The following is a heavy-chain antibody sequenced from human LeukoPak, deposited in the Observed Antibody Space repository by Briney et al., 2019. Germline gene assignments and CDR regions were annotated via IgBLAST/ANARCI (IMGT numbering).Heavy chain of an antibody. V-gene: IGHV4-59*01. CDR2: IYYSGST. J-gene: IGHJ4*02. CDR1: GGSFSGYY. CDR3: ARGWRHDY. Sequence: SETLSLTCAVYGGSFSGYYWSWIRQPPGKGLEWIGYIYYSGSTNYNPSLKSRVTISVDTSKNQFSLKLSSVTAADTAVYYCARGWRHDYWGQGTLVTVSS. D-gene: IGHD2-15*01.